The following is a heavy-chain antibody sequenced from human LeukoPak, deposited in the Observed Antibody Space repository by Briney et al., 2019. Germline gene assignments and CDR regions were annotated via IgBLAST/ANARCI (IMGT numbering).Heavy chain of an antibody. Sequence: ASVKVSCKASGYTFTSYGLSWVRQAPGQGLEWMGWISGYNGNANYAQKFQGRVTMTTDTSTSTAYMELRSLRSDDTAVYYCARAQGSYYHYYMDVWGKGTTVTVSS. D-gene: IGHD1-26*01. CDR1: GYTFTSYG. CDR3: ARAQGSYYHYYMDV. J-gene: IGHJ6*03. CDR2: ISGYNGNA. V-gene: IGHV1-18*01.